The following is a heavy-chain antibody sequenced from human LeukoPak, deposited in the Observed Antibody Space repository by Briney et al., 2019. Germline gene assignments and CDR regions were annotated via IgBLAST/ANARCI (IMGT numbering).Heavy chain of an antibody. V-gene: IGHV3-11*04. CDR2: ISSSGSTI. CDR3: ARERLYYYDSSGYYYFDY. D-gene: IGHD3-22*01. CDR1: GFTFSDYY. J-gene: IGHJ4*02. Sequence: GGSLRLSCAASGFTFSDYYMSWIRQAPGKGLEWVSYISSSGSTIYYADSVKGRFTISRDSAKNSLYLQMNSLRAEDTAVYYCARERLYYYDSSGYYYFDYWGQGTLVTVSS.